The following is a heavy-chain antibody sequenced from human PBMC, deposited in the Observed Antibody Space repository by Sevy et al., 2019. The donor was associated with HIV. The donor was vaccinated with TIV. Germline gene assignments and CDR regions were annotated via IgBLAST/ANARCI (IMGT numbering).Heavy chain of an antibody. Sequence: GGSLRLSCAASGFTFSSYWMSWVRQAPGKGLEWVANIKQDGSGKYYVDSVKGRFTISRDNAKNSLFLQMNSLRAEDTAVYYCARGGRGSSSSVLAAFDYWGQGTLVTVSS. CDR3: ARGGRGSSSSVLAAFDY. CDR1: GFTFSSYW. D-gene: IGHD6-6*01. CDR2: IKQDGSGK. V-gene: IGHV3-7*03. J-gene: IGHJ4*02.